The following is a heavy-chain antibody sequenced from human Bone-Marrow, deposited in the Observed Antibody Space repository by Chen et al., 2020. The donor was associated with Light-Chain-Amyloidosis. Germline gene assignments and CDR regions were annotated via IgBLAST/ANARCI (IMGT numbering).Heavy chain of an antibody. CDR2: IIPSFGTT. D-gene: IGHD3-10*01. J-gene: IGHJ6*03. V-gene: IGHV1-69*13. Sequence: QVQLVQSGAEVKKPGSSVKVSCKASGTTFNNYAFDWVRQAPGQGLEWMGKIIPSFGTTNYEQKFQGRVTITADESTTTIHMELTSLKSEDAAVYYCARARRKSDWELRYFLDVWGNGTTVTVSS. CDR3: ARARRKSDWELRYFLDV. CDR1: GTTFNNYA.